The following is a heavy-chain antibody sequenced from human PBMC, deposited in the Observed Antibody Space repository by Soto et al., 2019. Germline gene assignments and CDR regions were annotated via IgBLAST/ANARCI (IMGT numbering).Heavy chain of an antibody. J-gene: IGHJ4*02. CDR2: IYYTGST. CDR1: GGSISSYY. Sequence: SETLSLTCTVSGGSISSYYWSWIRQPPGKGLEWIGYIYYTGSTNYRPSLRRRVSISVDTSKNEFSLRLSSVTAADTAVYFCARSVAVPGAHIDYWGQGTQVTVSS. D-gene: IGHD6-19*01. CDR3: ARSVAVPGAHIDY. V-gene: IGHV4-59*01.